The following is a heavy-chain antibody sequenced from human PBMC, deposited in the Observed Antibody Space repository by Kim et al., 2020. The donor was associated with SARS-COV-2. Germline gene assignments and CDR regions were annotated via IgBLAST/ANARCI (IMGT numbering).Heavy chain of an antibody. J-gene: IGHJ3*02. Sequence: GGSLRLSCAASGFTVSSNYMSWVRQAPGKGLEWVSVIYSGGSTYYADSVKGRFTISRDNSKNTLYLQMNSLRAEDTAVYYCASPRVAAAGTRAFDIWGQGTMVTVSS. CDR1: GFTVSSNY. V-gene: IGHV3-66*02. CDR3: ASPRVAAAGTRAFDI. D-gene: IGHD6-13*01. CDR2: IYSGGST.